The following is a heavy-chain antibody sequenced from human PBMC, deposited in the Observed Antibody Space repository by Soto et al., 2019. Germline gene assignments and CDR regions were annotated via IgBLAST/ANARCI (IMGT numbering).Heavy chain of an antibody. CDR2: FSATDGSS. J-gene: IGHJ3*02. CDR3: ARCATAAAGTGAFDI. Sequence: EVQLLESGGGLVPPGGSLRLSCAASGCAFASYAMTWVRQAPGKGLERVSAFSATDGSSQYAASVKGRFTISRDNSDNTLYLQMNSLSAEDTAIYYCARCATAAAGTGAFDIWGRGTVVTVTS. V-gene: IGHV3-23*01. D-gene: IGHD6-13*01. CDR1: GCAFASYA.